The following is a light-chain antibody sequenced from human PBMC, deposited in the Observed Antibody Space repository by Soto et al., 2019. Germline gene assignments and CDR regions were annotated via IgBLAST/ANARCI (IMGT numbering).Light chain of an antibody. V-gene: IGLV1-40*01. CDR1: SSNIGAGYD. CDR2: GNS. Sequence: QSVLTQPPSVSGAPGQRVTISCTGSSSNIGAGYDVHWYQHLPGTAPKFLIYGNSNRPSGVPDRFSGSKSGTSASLAITGPRAEDEADYYCQSYDSSLSGYVFGTGTKRTVL. CDR3: QSYDSSLSGYV. J-gene: IGLJ1*01.